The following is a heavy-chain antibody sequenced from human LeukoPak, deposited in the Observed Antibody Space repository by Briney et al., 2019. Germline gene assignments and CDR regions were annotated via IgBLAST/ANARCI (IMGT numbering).Heavy chain of an antibody. CDR1: GFTFSSYE. CDR2: ISSSGSTI. J-gene: IGHJ6*02. CDR3: ARDRFSSSSWSLYYYYYGMDV. V-gene: IGHV3-48*03. D-gene: IGHD6-13*01. Sequence: GGSLRLSCAASGFTFSSYEMNWVRQAPGKGLEWVSYISSSGSTIYYADSVKGRFTISRDNSKNTLYLQMNSLRAEDTAVYYCARDRFSSSSWSLYYYYYGMDVWGQGTTVTVSS.